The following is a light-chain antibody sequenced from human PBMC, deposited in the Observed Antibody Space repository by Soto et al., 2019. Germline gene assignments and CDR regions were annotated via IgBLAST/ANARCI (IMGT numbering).Light chain of an antibody. CDR2: DVS. CDR1: SSDVGTYNY. J-gene: IGLJ3*02. CDR3: SSYTTSNTLV. V-gene: IGLV2-14*01. Sequence: QSALTQPASVSGSPGQSITISCTGTSSDVGTYNYVSWYQHRPGKAPKLMIYDVSYRPSGVSNRFSGSKSANTASLTISGLHAEDEADYYCSSYTTSNTLVFGGRTKLTVL.